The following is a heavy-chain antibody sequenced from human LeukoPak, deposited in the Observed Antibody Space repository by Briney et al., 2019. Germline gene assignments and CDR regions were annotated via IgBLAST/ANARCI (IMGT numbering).Heavy chain of an antibody. CDR1: GFTFSSYS. D-gene: IGHD6-13*01. CDR3: ARESTAAAGDNWFDP. V-gene: IGHV3-21*01. J-gene: IGHJ5*02. Sequence: GGSLRLSCAASGFTFSSYSMNWVRQAPGKGLEWVSSISSSSSYIYYADSVKGRFTISRDNAKNSLYQQMNSLRAEDTAVYYCARESTAAAGDNWFDPWGQGTLVTVSS. CDR2: ISSSSSYI.